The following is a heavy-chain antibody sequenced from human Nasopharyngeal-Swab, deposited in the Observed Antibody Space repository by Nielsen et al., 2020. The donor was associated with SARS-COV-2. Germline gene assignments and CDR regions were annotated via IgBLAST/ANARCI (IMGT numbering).Heavy chain of an antibody. V-gene: IGHV3-43*01. CDR2: ISWDGGST. J-gene: IGHJ4*02. CDR1: GFTLDDYT. D-gene: IGHD6-6*01. Sequence: GGSLRLSWAAPGFTLDDYTIPWSHQAPGKGLEWVSLISWDGGSTYYADSVKGRFTISRDNSKNSLYLQMNSLRTEDTALYYCAKGGIAARLFPFDYWGQGTLVTVSS. CDR3: AKGGIAARLFPFDY.